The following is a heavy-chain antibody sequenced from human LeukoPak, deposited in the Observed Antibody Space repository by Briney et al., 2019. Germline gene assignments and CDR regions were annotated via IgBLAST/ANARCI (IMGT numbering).Heavy chain of an antibody. CDR2: ISSSSSDI. V-gene: IGHV3-21*01. Sequence: PGGSLRLSCAASGFTFSSYSMNWGRQAPGKGVEWVSSISSSSSDIYYADSVKGRFTISRDKAKKSLYLQMTSLRAEDTAVYYCARAAVTTMNAFDIWGQGTMVTVSS. J-gene: IGHJ3*02. CDR1: GFTFSSYS. CDR3: ARAAVTTMNAFDI. D-gene: IGHD4-17*01.